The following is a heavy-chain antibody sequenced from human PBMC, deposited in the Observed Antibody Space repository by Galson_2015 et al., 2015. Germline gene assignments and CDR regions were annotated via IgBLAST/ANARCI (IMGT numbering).Heavy chain of an antibody. CDR1: GYTFTSYD. V-gene: IGHV1-8*01. Sequence: SVKVSCKASGYTFTSYDINWVRQATGQGLEWMGWMNPNSGNTGYAQKFQGSVTMTRDTSISTAYMELSSLRSEDTAVYYCARDYASRWSEGGELDHWGQGTLVTVSS. J-gene: IGHJ4*02. CDR2: MNPNSGNT. CDR3: ARDYASRWSEGGELDH. D-gene: IGHD3-16*01.